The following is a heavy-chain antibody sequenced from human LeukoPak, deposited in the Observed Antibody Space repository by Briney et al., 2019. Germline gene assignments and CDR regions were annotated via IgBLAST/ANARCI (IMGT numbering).Heavy chain of an antibody. Sequence: SETLSLTCAVYGGSFSGYYWSWIRQPPGKGLEWIWEINHSGSTNYNPAPKSRVTISVATSKNQSYLKLSSVTAADTAVYYCARAGITMVRGVNRGTTFDYWGQGTLVTVSS. CDR3: ARAGITMVRGVNRGTTFDY. J-gene: IGHJ4*02. CDR2: INHSGST. D-gene: IGHD3-10*01. V-gene: IGHV4-34*01. CDR1: GGSFSGYY.